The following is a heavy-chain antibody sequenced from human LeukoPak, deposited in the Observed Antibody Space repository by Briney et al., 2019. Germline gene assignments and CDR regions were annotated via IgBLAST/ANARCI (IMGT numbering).Heavy chain of an antibody. CDR2: ISGSAYNS. Sequence: GGSLRLSCAASGFTFSSYGLSWVRQAPGKGLEWVSTISGSAYNSYYADSVKGRFTISRDNSANTLYLQMDNLRAEDTALYYCAKHSGSYFIYYIDSWGQGTLVTVSS. CDR3: AKHSGSYFIYYIDS. CDR1: GFTFSSYG. V-gene: IGHV3-23*01. J-gene: IGHJ4*02. D-gene: IGHD1-26*01.